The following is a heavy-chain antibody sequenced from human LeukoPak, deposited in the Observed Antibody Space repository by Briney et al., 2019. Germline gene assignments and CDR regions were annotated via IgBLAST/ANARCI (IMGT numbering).Heavy chain of an antibody. CDR1: GYTFTSYY. D-gene: IGHD6-13*01. CDR3: ARVASRIAAAGRSWFDP. Sequence: ASVKVSCKASGYTFTSYYMHWVRQAPGQGLEWMGIINPSGGSTSYAQKFQGRVTMTRDTSTSTVYMELSSLRSEDTAVYYCARVASRIAAAGRSWFDPWGQGTLVTVSS. V-gene: IGHV1-46*01. J-gene: IGHJ5*02. CDR2: INPSGGST.